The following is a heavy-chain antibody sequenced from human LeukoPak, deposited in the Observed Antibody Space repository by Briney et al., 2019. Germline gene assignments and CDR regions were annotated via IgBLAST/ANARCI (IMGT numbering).Heavy chain of an antibody. Sequence: ASVKVSCKASGYTFTGYYMHWVRQAPGQGLEWMGWINPNSGGTNYAQKFQGRVTMTRDTSISTAYMELSRLRSDDTAVHYCAREEGIVVVPAAPFDYWGQGTLVTVSS. D-gene: IGHD2-2*01. J-gene: IGHJ4*02. CDR3: AREEGIVVVPAAPFDY. CDR2: INPNSGGT. V-gene: IGHV1-2*02. CDR1: GYTFTGYY.